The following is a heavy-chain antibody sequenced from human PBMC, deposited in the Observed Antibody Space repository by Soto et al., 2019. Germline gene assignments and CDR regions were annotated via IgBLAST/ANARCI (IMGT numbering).Heavy chain of an antibody. CDR1: GFTFSSYA. CDR3: AKGDGYSSSWYGAFDI. D-gene: IGHD6-13*01. CDR2: ISGSGGST. J-gene: IGHJ3*02. V-gene: IGHV3-23*01. Sequence: GGSLRLSCAASGFTFSSYAMSWVRQAPGKGLEWVSAISGSGGSTYYADSVKGRFTISRDNSKNTLYLQMNSLRAEDTAVYYCAKGDGYSSSWYGAFDIWGQGTMVTVSS.